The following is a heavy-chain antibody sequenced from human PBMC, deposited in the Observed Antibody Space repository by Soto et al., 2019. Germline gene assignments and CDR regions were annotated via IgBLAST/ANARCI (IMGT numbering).Heavy chain of an antibody. CDR1: GGSISSSSYY. Sequence: LTCTVSGGSISSSSYYWGWIRQPPGKGLEWIGSIYYSGSTYYNPSLKSRVTISVDTSKNQFSLKLSSVTAADTAVYYCARGSLTIFGVVICDYWAREPWSPSPQ. J-gene: IGHJ4*02. CDR3: ARGSLTIFGVVICDY. CDR2: IYYSGST. D-gene: IGHD3-3*01. V-gene: IGHV4-39*01.